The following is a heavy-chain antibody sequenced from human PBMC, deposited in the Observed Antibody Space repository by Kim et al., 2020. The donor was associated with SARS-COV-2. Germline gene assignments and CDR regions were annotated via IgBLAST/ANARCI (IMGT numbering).Heavy chain of an antibody. CDR3: ARGHGDTLR. Sequence: GGSTYYADSVKDRFTISRHNSKNTLYLQMNSLRAEDTAVYYCARGHGDTLRWGQGTLVTVSS. CDR2: GGST. D-gene: IGHD4-17*01. V-gene: IGHV3-53*04. J-gene: IGHJ4*02.